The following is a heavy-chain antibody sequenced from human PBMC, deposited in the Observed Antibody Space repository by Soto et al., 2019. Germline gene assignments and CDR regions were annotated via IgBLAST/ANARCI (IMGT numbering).Heavy chain of an antibody. CDR2: INHSGNT. CDR1: GSSLSDNY. V-gene: IGHV4-34*01. CDR3: ARGRGEFDA. D-gene: IGHD2-21*01. J-gene: IGHJ5*02. Sequence: SATXSLTCAFYGSSLSDNYFNWLRQPPGKGLEWIGEINHSGNTKYNPSLRSRVNISIDTSKNQLSLNLRSVSAADTAVYYCARGRGEFDAWGKGTQVTVS.